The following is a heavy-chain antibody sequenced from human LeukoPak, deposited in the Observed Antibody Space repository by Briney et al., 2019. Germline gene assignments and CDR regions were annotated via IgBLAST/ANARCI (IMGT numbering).Heavy chain of an antibody. CDR2: ISSSSSTI. Sequence: GGSLRLSCAASGFTFSSYSMNWVRQAPGKGLEWVSYISSSSSTIYYADSVKGRFTISRDNAKNSLYLQMNSLRAEDTAVYYCAREGDYDFWSGYYPVWGQGTLVTVSS. CDR3: AREGDYDFWSGYYPV. CDR1: GFTFSSYS. V-gene: IGHV3-48*04. J-gene: IGHJ4*02. D-gene: IGHD3-3*01.